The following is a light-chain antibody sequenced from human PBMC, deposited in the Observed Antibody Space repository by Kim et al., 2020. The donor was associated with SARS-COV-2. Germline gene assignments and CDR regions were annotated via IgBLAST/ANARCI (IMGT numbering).Light chain of an antibody. Sequence: QSVLTQPPSASGTPGQRVTISCSGSSSNIGSNSVYWYQQLPGTAPKLLIYRNNQRPSGVPDRFSGSKSGTSASLAISGLRSEDEADYYCAAWDDSLSVNWVFGGGTQLTVL. CDR3: AAWDDSLSVNWV. V-gene: IGLV1-47*01. J-gene: IGLJ3*02. CDR1: SSNIGSNS. CDR2: RNN.